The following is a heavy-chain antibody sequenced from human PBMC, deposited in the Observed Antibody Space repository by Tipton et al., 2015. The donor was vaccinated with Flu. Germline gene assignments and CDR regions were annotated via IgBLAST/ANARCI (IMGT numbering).Heavy chain of an antibody. CDR3: ARDHPPSITVLGEIADYFGMAV. CDR2: ISSSGSII. D-gene: IGHD3-3*01. CDR1: GFTFSDSY. J-gene: IGHJ6*02. Sequence: SLRLSCAASGFTFSDSYMSWIRQAPGKGLEWVSHISSSGSIINYADSVKGRFTISRDNAKNSLYLQMNSLRAEDTAVYYCARDHPPSITVLGEIADYFGMAVWGQGTTVTVSS. V-gene: IGHV3-11*01.